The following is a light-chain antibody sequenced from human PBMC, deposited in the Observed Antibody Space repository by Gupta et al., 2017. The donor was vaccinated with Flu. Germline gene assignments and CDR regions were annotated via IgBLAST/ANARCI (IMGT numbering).Light chain of an antibody. CDR2: SAS. V-gene: IGKV3-15*01. CDR3: RQDNNCSFT. CDR1: QSVKTN. J-gene: IGKJ1*01. Sequence: PATLSASPGERATLSCRASQSVKTNLSWYQKKPGQAPRLLIHSASTRATGIPARFSGSGSGTEFTLTISSLQSEDFAVYYCRQDNNCSFTFGQGTKVEIK.